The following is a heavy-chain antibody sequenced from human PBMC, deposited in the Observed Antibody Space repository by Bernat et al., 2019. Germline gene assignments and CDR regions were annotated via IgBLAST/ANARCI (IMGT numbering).Heavy chain of an antibody. CDR2: INWNGGGT. J-gene: IGHJ4*02. CDR1: GFTFDDYG. V-gene: IGHV3-20*04. D-gene: IGHD3-16*02. CDR3: ASSYWGSYRNRGDY. Sequence: EVQLVESGGGVVRPGGSLRLSCAASGFTFDDYGMSWVRQVPGKGLEWVSGINWNGGGTGYADSVKGRFTISRDNAKNSLYLQMNSLRAEDTALYYCASSYWGSYRNRGDYWGQGTLVTVSS.